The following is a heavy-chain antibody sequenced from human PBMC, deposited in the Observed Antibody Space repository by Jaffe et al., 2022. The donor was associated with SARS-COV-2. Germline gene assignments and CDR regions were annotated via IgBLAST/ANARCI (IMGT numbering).Heavy chain of an antibody. CDR1: GFTFSNYA. D-gene: IGHD1-26*01. Sequence: QVQLVESGGGVVQPGRSLRLSCAASGFTFSNYAMHWVRQAPGKGLEWVAIIWYDGSNEYYEDSVKGRFTISRDNSKNTLYLQMNSLRAEDTAMYYCARDPGGSYIYYFDYWGQGTLVTVSS. CDR3: ARDPGGSYIYYFDY. CDR2: IWYDGSNE. J-gene: IGHJ4*02. V-gene: IGHV3-33*01.